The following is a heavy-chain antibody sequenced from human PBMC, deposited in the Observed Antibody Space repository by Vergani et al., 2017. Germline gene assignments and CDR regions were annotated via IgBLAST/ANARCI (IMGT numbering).Heavy chain of an antibody. J-gene: IGHJ4*02. Sequence: EVQLLESGGGLVQPGGSLRLSCAASGFTFSSYAMSWVRQAPGKGLEWVSAISGSGGSTYYADSVKGRFTISRDNSKNTLYLQMNSLRAEDTAVYYCAKDRVDYYDSSGYYGYWGQGTLVTVSS. V-gene: IGHV3-23*01. CDR1: GFTFSSYA. CDR2: ISGSGGST. CDR3: AKDRVDYYDSSGYYGY. D-gene: IGHD3-22*01.